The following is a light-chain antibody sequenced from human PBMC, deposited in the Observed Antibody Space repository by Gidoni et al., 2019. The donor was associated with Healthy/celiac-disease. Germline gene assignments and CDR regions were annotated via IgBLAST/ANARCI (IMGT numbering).Light chain of an antibody. Sequence: DIQIIHSPSSLSASVGDRVTITCQARQDISNYLNWYQQKPGKAPKLLIYDASSLETGVPSRFSGSGSGTDFTFTISSLQPEDIATYYCQQYDSPPITFGQGTKLEIK. CDR2: DAS. J-gene: IGKJ5*01. V-gene: IGKV1-33*01. CDR3: QQYDSPPIT. CDR1: QDISNY.